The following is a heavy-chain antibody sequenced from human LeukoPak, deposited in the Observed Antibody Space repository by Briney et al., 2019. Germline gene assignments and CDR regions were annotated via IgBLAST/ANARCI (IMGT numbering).Heavy chain of an antibody. CDR3: ARDLDSYYDSSGYFDY. J-gene: IGHJ4*02. CDR1: GFTFSSYG. D-gene: IGHD3-22*01. Sequence: GRSLRPSCAASGFTFSSYGMHWVRPAPGKGLEWGAVIWYDGSNKYYADSVKGRFTISRDNSKNTLYLQMNSLRAEDTAVYYCARDLDSYYDSSGYFDYWGQGTLVTVSS. V-gene: IGHV3-33*01. CDR2: IWYDGSNK.